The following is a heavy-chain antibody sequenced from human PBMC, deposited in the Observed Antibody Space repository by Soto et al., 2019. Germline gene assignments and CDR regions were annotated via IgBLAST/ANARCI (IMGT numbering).Heavy chain of an antibody. D-gene: IGHD2-21*01. Sequence: QLQLQESGSGLVKPSQTLSLTCAVSGGSISSGGYSWSWIRQPPGKGLEWIGYIYHSGSTYYNPSLKSRDTLSVDRSKNQFSLKLSSVTAADSAVYYCAGVRGPYCGGECYPPTPNWFDPWGQGTLVTVSS. CDR3: AGVRGPYCGGECYPPTPNWFDP. V-gene: IGHV4-30-2*01. CDR2: IYHSGST. J-gene: IGHJ5*02. CDR1: GGSISSGGYS.